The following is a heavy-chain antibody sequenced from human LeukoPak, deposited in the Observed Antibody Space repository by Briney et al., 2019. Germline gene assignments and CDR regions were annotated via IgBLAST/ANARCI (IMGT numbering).Heavy chain of an antibody. CDR1: GYTFTSYG. CDR2: ISAYNGNT. V-gene: IGHV1-18*01. J-gene: IGHJ5*02. D-gene: IGHD6-6*01. Sequence: GASVKVSCKASGYTFTSYGISWVRQAPGQGLEWIGWISAYNGNTNYAQKLQGRVTMTTDTSTSTAYMELRSLRSDDTAVYYCARIAVEYSSSPHNWFDPWGQGTLVTVSS. CDR3: ARIAVEYSSSPHNWFDP.